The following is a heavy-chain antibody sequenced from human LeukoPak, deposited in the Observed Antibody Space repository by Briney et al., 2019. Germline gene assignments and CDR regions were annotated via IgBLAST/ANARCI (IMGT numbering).Heavy chain of an antibody. CDR3: ARDSPYDSSGYFFPDAFDI. D-gene: IGHD3-22*01. Sequence: GASVKVSCKASGYTFTSYAMHWVRQAPGQRLEWMGWINAGNGNTKYSQKFQGRVTITRDTSASTAYMELSSLRSEDTAVYYCARDSPYDSSGYFFPDAFDIWGQGTMVTVSS. V-gene: IGHV1-3*01. CDR2: INAGNGNT. J-gene: IGHJ3*02. CDR1: GYTFTSYA.